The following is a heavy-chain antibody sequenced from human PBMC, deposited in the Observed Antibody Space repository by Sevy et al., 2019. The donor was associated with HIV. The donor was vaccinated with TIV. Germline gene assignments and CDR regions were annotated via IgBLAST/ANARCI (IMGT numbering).Heavy chain of an antibody. Sequence: GGSLRLSCAASGFTFSSYAMSWVRQAPGKGLEWVSAISGSGGSTYYADSVKGRFTISRVNSKNTLYLQMNSLRAEDTAVYYCASKGYGGIIVFDAFDIWGQGTMVTVSS. D-gene: IGHD2-15*01. CDR2: ISGSGGST. CDR1: GFTFSSYA. CDR3: ASKGYGGIIVFDAFDI. V-gene: IGHV3-23*01. J-gene: IGHJ3*02.